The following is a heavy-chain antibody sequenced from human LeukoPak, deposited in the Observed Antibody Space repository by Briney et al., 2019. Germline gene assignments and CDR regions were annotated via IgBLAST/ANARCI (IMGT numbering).Heavy chain of an antibody. Sequence: ASVKVSCKPSGYTFPYYIHWVRQAPGQGLEWMGWIDPNSDSTISAQKFQGRVTMTKDTSISTVYMELNRLKSDDTAVYYCARDNCGRLDYWGQGTLVTVSS. CDR3: ARDNCGRLDY. CDR1: GYTFPYY. D-gene: IGHD7-27*01. V-gene: IGHV1-2*02. J-gene: IGHJ4*02. CDR2: IDPNSDST.